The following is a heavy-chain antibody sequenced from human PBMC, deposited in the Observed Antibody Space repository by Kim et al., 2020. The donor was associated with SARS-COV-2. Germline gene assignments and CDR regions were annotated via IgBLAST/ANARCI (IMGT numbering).Heavy chain of an antibody. CDR1: GGSVTSDDNY. Sequence: SETLSLTCIVSGGSVTSDDNYWAWLRQPPGRGLEWIGSIFYNGKAYYNPSVTSRVTISIDTSKNQFSVRLTSVTAADTAVYYCVAISGRVTVTTAGAGWFDPWGQGTLVTVSS. D-gene: IGHD4-17*01. CDR2: IFYNGKA. J-gene: IGHJ5*02. V-gene: IGHV4-39*07. CDR3: VAISGRVTVTTAGAGWFDP.